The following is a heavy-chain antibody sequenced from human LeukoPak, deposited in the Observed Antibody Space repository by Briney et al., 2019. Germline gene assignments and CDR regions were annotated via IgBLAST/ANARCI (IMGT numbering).Heavy chain of an antibody. V-gene: IGHV4-59*08. Sequence: SETLSLTCVVSGGSISTYYWSWIRQPPGKGLEWIGYLYSSGSTNYNPSLKSRVSISEDTSKNQVSLNLNSVTAADTAVYYCAKHGGKDAPFPYGGRETLVTVSS. CDR1: GGSISTYY. CDR2: LYSSGST. D-gene: IGHD1-26*01. J-gene: IGHJ4*02. CDR3: AKHGGKDAPFPY.